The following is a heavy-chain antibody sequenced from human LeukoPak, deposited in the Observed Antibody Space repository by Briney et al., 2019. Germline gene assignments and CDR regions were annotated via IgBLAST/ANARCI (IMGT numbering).Heavy chain of an antibody. J-gene: IGHJ4*02. CDR3: TSLSGPGNSRSY. D-gene: IGHD4-23*01. Sequence: GGSLRLSCAASGFTFSSYGMSWVRQAPGKGLEWVSAISGSGGSTYYADSVKGRFTISRDNSKNTAYLQMNSLKTEDTAVYYCTSLSGPGNSRSYWGQGTLVTVSS. CDR1: GFTFSSYG. CDR2: ISGSGGST. V-gene: IGHV3-23*01.